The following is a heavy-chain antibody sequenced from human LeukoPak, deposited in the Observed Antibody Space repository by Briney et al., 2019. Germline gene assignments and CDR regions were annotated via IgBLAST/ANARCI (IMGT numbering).Heavy chain of an antibody. V-gene: IGHV3-21*01. D-gene: IGHD3-22*01. CDR2: ISSGSSYI. CDR1: GFTFGDYA. J-gene: IGHJ5*02. Sequence: GRSLRLSCTASGFTFGDYAMNWVRQAPGKGLEWVSSISSGSSYIYYADSVKGRFTISRDNAKNSLYLQMNSLRAEDTAVYYCAREGAIYDSSGYYYDPNWFDPRGQGTLVTVSS. CDR3: AREGAIYDSSGYYYDPNWFDP.